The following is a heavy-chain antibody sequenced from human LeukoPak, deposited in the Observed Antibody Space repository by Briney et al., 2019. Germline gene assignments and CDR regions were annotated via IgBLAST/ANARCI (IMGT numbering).Heavy chain of an antibody. CDR3: ATPKGGSGSHRAPLEY. CDR2: ISYDGSNK. Sequence: GGSLRLSCAASGFTFSSYAMHWVRQAPGKGLEWVAVISYDGSNKYYADSVKGRFTISRDNSKNTLYLQMNSLRAEDTAVYYCATPKGGSGSHRAPLEYWGQGTLVTVST. D-gene: IGHD3-10*01. CDR1: GFTFSSYA. V-gene: IGHV3-30-3*01. J-gene: IGHJ4*02.